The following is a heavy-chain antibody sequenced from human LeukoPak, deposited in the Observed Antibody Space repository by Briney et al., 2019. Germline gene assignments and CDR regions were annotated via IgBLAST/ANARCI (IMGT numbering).Heavy chain of an antibody. CDR3: ARGSQSDY. CDR2: ISSSSSTI. D-gene: IGHD6-19*01. CDR1: GFTFSYFG. J-gene: IGHJ4*02. Sequence: GGSLRLSCAAASGFTFSYFGMHWVRQAPGKGLEWVSYISSSSSTIYYADSVKGRFTISRDNAKNSLYLQMNSLRAEDTAVYYCARGSQSDYWGQGTLVTVSS. V-gene: IGHV3-48*01.